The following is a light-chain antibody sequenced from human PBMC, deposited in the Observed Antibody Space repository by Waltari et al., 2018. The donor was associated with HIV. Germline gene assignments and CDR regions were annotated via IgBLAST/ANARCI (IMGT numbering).Light chain of an antibody. V-gene: IGKV3-20*01. Sequence: EIVLTQSPGTLSLSPGERDTLSCRASQNVNSNFLAWYQQKPGQAPRLLVYGASNRDTGIPDRFTGSGSGTDFTLTISRLEPEDFAVYYCQQYDSSVPGYTFGQGTKLEIK. CDR2: GAS. J-gene: IGKJ2*01. CDR1: QNVNSNF. CDR3: QQYDSSVPGYT.